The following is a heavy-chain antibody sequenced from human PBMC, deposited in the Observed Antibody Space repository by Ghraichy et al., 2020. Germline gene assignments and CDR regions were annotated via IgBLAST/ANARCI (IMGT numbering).Heavy chain of an antibody. V-gene: IGHV4-34*01. CDR2: INHSGST. Sequence: SQTLSLTCAVYGGSFSGYYWSWIRQPPGKGLEWIGEINHSGSTNYNPSLKSRVTISVDTSKNQFSLKLSSVTAADTAVYYCARAGLRRSYWYFELWGRGTLVTVSS. D-gene: IGHD4-17*01. CDR3: ARAGLRRSYWYFEL. CDR1: GGSFSGYY. J-gene: IGHJ2*01.